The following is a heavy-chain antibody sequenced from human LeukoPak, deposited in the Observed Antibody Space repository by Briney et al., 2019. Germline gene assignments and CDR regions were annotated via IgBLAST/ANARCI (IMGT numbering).Heavy chain of an antibody. CDR3: ARDYCSGGSCYYNWFDP. J-gene: IGHJ5*02. CDR2: ISGYNGNT. V-gene: IGHV1-18*01. Sequence: ASVKVSCKASGYTFTNYGTSWVRQAPGQGLEWMGWISGYNGNTHYAQNLQGRVTMTTDTSTSTAYMELRSLRSDDTAVYYCARDYCSGGSCYYNWFDPWGQGTLVTVSS. CDR1: GYTFTNYG. D-gene: IGHD2-15*01.